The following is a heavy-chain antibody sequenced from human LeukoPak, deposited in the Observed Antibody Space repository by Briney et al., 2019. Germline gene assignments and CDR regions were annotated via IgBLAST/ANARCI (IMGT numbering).Heavy chain of an antibody. CDR3: ARGEWYYDSSGYPSGYFDY. V-gene: IGHV4-59*01. CDR2: IYYSGNT. Sequence: SETLSLTCTVSSGSITNYYWSWIRQPPGKGLEWIGFIYYSGNTNYNPSLKSRVTISVDTSKNQFSLKLSSMTAADTAVYYCARGEWYYDSSGYPSGYFDYWGQGTLVTVSS. J-gene: IGHJ4*02. CDR1: SGSITNYY. D-gene: IGHD3-22*01.